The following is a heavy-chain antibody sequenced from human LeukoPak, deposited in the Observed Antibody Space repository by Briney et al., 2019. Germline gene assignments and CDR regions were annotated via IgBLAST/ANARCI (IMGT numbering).Heavy chain of an antibody. V-gene: IGHV3-30*02. CDR1: GFTFSSYG. J-gene: IGHJ6*03. CDR3: AKEGYSYGYYYYYYMDV. D-gene: IGHD5-18*01. CDR2: IRYDGSNK. Sequence: GGSLRLSCAASGFTFSSYGMHWVRQAPGKGLEWVAFIRYDGSNKYYADSVKGRFTISRDNSKNTLYLQMNSLRAEDTAVYYCAKEGYSYGYYYYYYMDVWGKGTTVTVSS.